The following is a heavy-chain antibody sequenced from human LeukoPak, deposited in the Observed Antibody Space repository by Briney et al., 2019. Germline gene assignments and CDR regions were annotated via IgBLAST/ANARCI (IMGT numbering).Heavy chain of an antibody. CDR1: GFTFSSYA. D-gene: IGHD5-18*01. CDR2: ISGSGGTT. V-gene: IGHV3-23*01. CDR3: AKTYGYSFGYEWDY. J-gene: IGHJ4*02. Sequence: GGSLRLSCAASGFTFSSYAMSWVRQAPGKGLEWVSTISGSGGTTYYADSVKGRFTISRDNSKNTLYLQMNSLRAEDTAVYYCAKTYGYSFGYEWDYWGQGTLLTVSS.